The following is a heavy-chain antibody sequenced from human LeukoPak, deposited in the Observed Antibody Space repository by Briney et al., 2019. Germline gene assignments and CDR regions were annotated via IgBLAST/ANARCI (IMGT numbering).Heavy chain of an antibody. CDR2: INPSGGST. CDR3: ARDLPYGSGSYYRGVLDP. CDR1: GYTFTSYG. D-gene: IGHD3-10*01. Sequence: ASVKVSCKASGYTFTSYGFSWVRQAPGQGLEWMGIINPSGGSTTYAQKFQGRVTMTRDTSTSAVHMELSSLRSEDTAVYYCARDLPYGSGSYYRGVLDPWGQGTLVTVSS. J-gene: IGHJ5*02. V-gene: IGHV1-46*01.